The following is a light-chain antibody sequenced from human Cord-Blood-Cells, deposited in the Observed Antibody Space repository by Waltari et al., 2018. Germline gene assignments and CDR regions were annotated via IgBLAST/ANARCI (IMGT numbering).Light chain of an antibody. J-gene: IGKJ5*01. CDR3: QQSYSTPIT. CDR1: QSISSY. CDR2: AAS. V-gene: IGKV1-39*01. Sequence: DIQMTQSPSSLSASVGDRVTITCRASQSISSYLNWYQQKPGKAPKRLIYAASSLQSGVPSSFSGSGSGTDFTLTISSLQPEDFATYYCQQSYSTPITFGQGTRLEIK.